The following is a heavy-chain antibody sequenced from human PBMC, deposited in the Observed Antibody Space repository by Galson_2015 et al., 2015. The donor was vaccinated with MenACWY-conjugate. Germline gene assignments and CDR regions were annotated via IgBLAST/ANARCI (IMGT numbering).Heavy chain of an antibody. CDR3: ARQPPLRDAYNYFDY. V-gene: IGHV3-30*04. D-gene: IGHD5-24*01. CDR1: GFTFSTYA. CDR2: ISYDGNNK. J-gene: IGHJ4*02. Sequence: SLRLSCAASGFTFSTYAMHWVRQAPGKGLEWMAVISYDGNNKYYADSVKGRFTISRDNSKNTLYLQMNSLKASDTAMYYCARQPPLRDAYNYFDYWGQGALVTVSS.